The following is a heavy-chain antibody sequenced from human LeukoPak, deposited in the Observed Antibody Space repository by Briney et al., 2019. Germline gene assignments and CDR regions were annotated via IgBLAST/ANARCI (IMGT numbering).Heavy chain of an antibody. Sequence: SVRLSCTASGFSFTSYGINWVRQAPGQGLECICWISCYNDNTNYAHTFKGRFTMTTDTSTNTPYMEPRSLRSNDAAVYYWARDRSAYSSGWYQGGEWGQGTLVTVSS. CDR2: ISCYNDNT. V-gene: IGHV1-18*01. CDR3: ARDRSAYSSGWYQGGE. CDR1: GFSFTSYG. D-gene: IGHD6-19*01. J-gene: IGHJ4*02.